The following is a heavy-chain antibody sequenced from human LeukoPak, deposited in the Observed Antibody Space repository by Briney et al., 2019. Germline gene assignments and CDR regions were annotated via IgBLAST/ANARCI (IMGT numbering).Heavy chain of an antibody. CDR1: GFTFSSYS. J-gene: IGHJ4*02. Sequence: GGSLRLSCAASGFTFSSYSMNWVRQAPGKGLEWVSSISSSSSYIYYADSVKGRFTISRGNAKNSLYLQMNSLRAEDTAVYYCARDPIFGVVILDYWGQGTLVTVSS. V-gene: IGHV3-21*01. CDR2: ISSSSSYI. D-gene: IGHD3-3*01. CDR3: ARDPIFGVVILDY.